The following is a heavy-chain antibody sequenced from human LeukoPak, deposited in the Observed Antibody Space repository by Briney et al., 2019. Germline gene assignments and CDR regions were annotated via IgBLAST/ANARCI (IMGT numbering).Heavy chain of an antibody. V-gene: IGHV3-48*01. CDR2: ISSSSSTI. Sequence: PGGSLRLSCAGSGFTFSNSWMGWVRQAPGKGLEGVSYISSSSSTIYYADSVKGRFTISRDNSKNTLYLQMNSLRAEDTAVYYCASGYYYDSSGLRGDYYYGMDVWGQGTTVTVSS. CDR1: GFTFSNSW. CDR3: ASGYYYDSSGLRGDYYYGMDV. D-gene: IGHD3-22*01. J-gene: IGHJ6*02.